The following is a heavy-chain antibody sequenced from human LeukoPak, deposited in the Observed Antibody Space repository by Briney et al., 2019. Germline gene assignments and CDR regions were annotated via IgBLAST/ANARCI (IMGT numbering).Heavy chain of an antibody. CDR3: ARDLLVVPAATAFDY. V-gene: IGHV3-21*01. CDR1: GFTFSSYS. J-gene: IGHJ4*02. D-gene: IGHD2-2*01. Sequence: GGSLRLSCVASGFTFSSYSMNWVRQAPGKGLEWVSSISSSSSYIYYADSVKGRFTISRDNAKNSLYLQMNSLRAEDTAVYYCARDLLVVPAATAFDYWGQGTLVTVSS. CDR2: ISSSSSYI.